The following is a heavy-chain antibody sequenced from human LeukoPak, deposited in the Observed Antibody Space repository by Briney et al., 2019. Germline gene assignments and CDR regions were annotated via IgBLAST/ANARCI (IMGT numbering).Heavy chain of an antibody. Sequence: GGSLRLSCAASGFSFSSYAMNWVRQAPGKGLEWVSSIGSTSNYIQYAESVRGRFTISRDNAENSLYLRMDSLRAEDTAVYYCARETDSGYAPAAGNWGQGTLVTVSA. CDR2: IGSTSNYI. D-gene: IGHD5-12*01. CDR3: ARETDSGYAPAAGN. CDR1: GFSFSSYA. V-gene: IGHV3-21*01. J-gene: IGHJ4*02.